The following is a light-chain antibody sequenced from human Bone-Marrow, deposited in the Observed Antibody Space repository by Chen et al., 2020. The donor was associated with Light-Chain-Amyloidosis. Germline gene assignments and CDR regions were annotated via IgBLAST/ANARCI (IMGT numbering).Light chain of an antibody. Sequence: EIVMRQPPATLSVSPGERATLSCRASQSVSTNLAWYQQKPGQAPRLLIYGASARPTGIPAGFSGSGSGTDFTLTISSLQSEDSAVYYCQQYYNWPRTFGQGTKVEIK. CDR3: QQYYNWPRT. CDR1: QSVSTN. J-gene: IGKJ1*01. V-gene: IGKV3-15*01. CDR2: GAS.